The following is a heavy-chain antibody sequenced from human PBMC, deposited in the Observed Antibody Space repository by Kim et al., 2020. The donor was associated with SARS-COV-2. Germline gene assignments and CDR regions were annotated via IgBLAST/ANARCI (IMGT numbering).Heavy chain of an antibody. CDR2: ISSSSSYI. CDR3: ARDLGSDNWGGYYYYGMDV. CDR1: GFTFSSYS. J-gene: IGHJ6*02. D-gene: IGHD7-27*01. Sequence: GGSLRLSCAASGFTFSSYSMNWVRQAPGKGLEWVSSISSSSSYIYYADSAKGRFTISRDNAKNSLYLQMNSLRAEDTAVYYCARDLGSDNWGGYYYYGMDVWGQGTTVTVSS. V-gene: IGHV3-21*01.